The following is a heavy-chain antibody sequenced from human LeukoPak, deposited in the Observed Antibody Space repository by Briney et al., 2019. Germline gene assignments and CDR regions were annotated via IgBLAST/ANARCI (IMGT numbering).Heavy chain of an antibody. CDR3: ARGAIQRWHYFDY. CDR1: GGSFSGYY. J-gene: IGHJ4*02. CDR2: INHSGST. Sequence: PSETLSLTCAVYGGSFSGYYWSWIRQPPGKGLEWIGEINHSGSTNYNPSLKSRVTISVDTSKNQFSLKLSSVTAADTAVYYCARGAIQRWHYFDYWGQGTLVTVSS. D-gene: IGHD1-1*01. V-gene: IGHV4-34*01.